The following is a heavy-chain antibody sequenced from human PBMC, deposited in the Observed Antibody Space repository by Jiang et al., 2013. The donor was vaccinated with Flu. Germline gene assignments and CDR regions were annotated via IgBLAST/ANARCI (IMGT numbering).Heavy chain of an antibody. CDR1: GFTFSSYS. CDR2: ISSSSSTI. Sequence: QLVESGGGLVQPGGSLRLSCAASGFTFSSYSMNWVRQAPGKGLEWVSYISSSSSTIYYADSVKGRFTISRDNAKNSLYLQMNSLRDEDTAVYYCARPHCTNGVCYDNWFDPWGQGTLVTVSS. V-gene: IGHV3-48*02. J-gene: IGHJ5*02. D-gene: IGHD2-8*01. CDR3: ARPHCTNGVCYDNWFDP.